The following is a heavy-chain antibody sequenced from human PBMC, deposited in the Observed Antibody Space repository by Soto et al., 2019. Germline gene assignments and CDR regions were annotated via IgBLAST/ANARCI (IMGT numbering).Heavy chain of an antibody. J-gene: IGHJ4*02. CDR1: GFTFSTYW. CDR3: ARATGSNHPFDY. Sequence: EVQLVESGGGLVQPGGSLRLSCAATGFTFSTYWMHWVRQGPGKGLVWVSRISTDGSSTTYADSVKGRFTISRDNAKNTLYLQMNMLRAEDTAVYYCARATGSNHPFDYWGQGSLVTVSS. D-gene: IGHD2-2*01. V-gene: IGHV3-74*01. CDR2: ISTDGSST.